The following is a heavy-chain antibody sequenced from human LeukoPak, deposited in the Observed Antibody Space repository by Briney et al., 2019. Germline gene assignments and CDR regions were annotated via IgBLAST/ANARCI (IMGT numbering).Heavy chain of an antibody. J-gene: IGHJ4*02. CDR3: ARHHSHYDFWSGYYTPYYFDY. CDR1: GGTFSSYA. V-gene: IGHV1-69*04. Sequence: GASVKVSCKASGGTFSSYAISWVRQAPGQGLEWMGRIIPILGIANYAQKFQGRVTITADKSTSTAYMELSSLRSEDTAVYYCARHHSHYDFWSGYYTPYYFDYWGQGTLVTVSS. CDR2: IIPILGIA. D-gene: IGHD3-3*01.